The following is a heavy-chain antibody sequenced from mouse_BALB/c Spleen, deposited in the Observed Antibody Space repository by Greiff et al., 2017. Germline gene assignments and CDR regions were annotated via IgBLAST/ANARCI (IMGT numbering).Heavy chain of an antibody. CDR2: IYPYNGGT. CDR3: ARSTPRRAMDY. V-gene: IGHV1S29*02. CDR1: GYTFTDYN. Sequence: EVQRVESGPELVKPGASVKISCKASGYTFTDYNMHWVKQSHGKSLEWIGYIYPYNGGTGYNQKFKSKATLTVDNSSSTAYMELRSLTSEDSAVYYCARSTPRRAMDYWGQGTSVTVAS. J-gene: IGHJ4*01.